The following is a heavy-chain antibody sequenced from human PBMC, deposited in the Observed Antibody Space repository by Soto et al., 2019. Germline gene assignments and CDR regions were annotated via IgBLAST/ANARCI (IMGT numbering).Heavy chain of an antibody. V-gene: IGHV4-59*08. J-gene: IGHJ4*02. Sequence: PSETLSLTCTVSGGSISSYYWSWIRQPPGKGLEWIGFFYYIGTTNYTPSLKIRFTISVDTSKTHFSLKLSSVTAADTAVYYCARGEQQDLFFDYWGQGTLVTVSS. CDR1: GGSISSYY. D-gene: IGHD1-1*01. CDR3: ARGEQQDLFFDY. CDR2: FYYIGTT.